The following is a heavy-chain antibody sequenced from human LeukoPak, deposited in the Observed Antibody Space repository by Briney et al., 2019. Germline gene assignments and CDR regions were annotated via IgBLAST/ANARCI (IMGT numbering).Heavy chain of an antibody. CDR3: ARDSKTNGVLFLGNYYYGMDV. Sequence: GASVKVSCKASGGTFSSYAISWVRQAPGQGLEWMGRIIPILGIANYAQKFQGRVTITADKSTSTAYMELSSLRSEDTAVYYCARDSKTNGVLFLGNYYYGMDVWGQGTTVTVSS. V-gene: IGHV1-69*04. CDR1: GGTFSSYA. D-gene: IGHD2-8*01. J-gene: IGHJ6*02. CDR2: IIPILGIA.